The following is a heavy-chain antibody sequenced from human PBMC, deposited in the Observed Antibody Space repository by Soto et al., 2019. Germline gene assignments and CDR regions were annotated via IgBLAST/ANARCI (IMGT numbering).Heavy chain of an antibody. CDR2: ISGSGGST. D-gene: IGHD1-26*01. Sequence: EVQLLESGGGLVQPGGSLRLSCAASGFTFSSYAMSWVRQAPGKGLEWVSAISGSGGSTYYADSVKGRFTISRDNTKNTLYLQMNSLIAEDTAVYYCAKDKVGATLGPFDYWGQGTLVTVSS. CDR3: AKDKVGATLGPFDY. CDR1: GFTFSSYA. V-gene: IGHV3-23*01. J-gene: IGHJ4*02.